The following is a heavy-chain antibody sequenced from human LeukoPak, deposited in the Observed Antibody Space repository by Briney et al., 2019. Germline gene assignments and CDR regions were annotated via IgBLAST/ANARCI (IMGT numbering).Heavy chain of an antibody. CDR3: ARPINYYDSSGEGVYAFDI. CDR2: IIPIFGIA. J-gene: IGHJ3*02. Sequence: SVKVSCKASGGTFSSYAISWVRQAPGQGLEWMGRIIPIFGIANYAQKFQGRVTITADKSTSTAYMELSSLRSEDTGVYYCARPINYYDSSGEGVYAFDIWGQGTMVTVSS. D-gene: IGHD3-22*01. CDR1: GGTFSSYA. V-gene: IGHV1-69*04.